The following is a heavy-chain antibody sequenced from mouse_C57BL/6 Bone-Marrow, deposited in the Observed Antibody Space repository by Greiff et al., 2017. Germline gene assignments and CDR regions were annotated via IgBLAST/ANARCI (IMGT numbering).Heavy chain of an antibody. CDR1: GYTFTSYT. CDR3: ARVLWLRYYAMDY. J-gene: IGHJ4*01. CDR2: INPSSGYT. Sequence: VKLVESGAELARPGASVKMSCKASGYTFTSYTMHWVKQRPGQGLEWIGYINPSSGYTKYNQKFKDKATLTADKSSSTAYMQLSSLTSEDSAVYYCARVLWLRYYAMDYWGQGTSVTVSS. D-gene: IGHD2-2*01. V-gene: IGHV1-4*01.